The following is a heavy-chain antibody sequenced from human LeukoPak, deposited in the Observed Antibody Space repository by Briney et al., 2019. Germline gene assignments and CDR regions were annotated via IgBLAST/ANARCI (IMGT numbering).Heavy chain of an antibody. D-gene: IGHD3-10*01. Sequence: GASVKVSCKASGYTFIGYYMHWVRQAPGQGLEWMGWINPTSGGTDYAQKFQGRVTMTRDTSISTAYMELSRLRSDDTAVYYCASGGRVTMLRGGNIGYFDYWGQGTLVTVSS. J-gene: IGHJ4*02. CDR2: INPTSGGT. V-gene: IGHV1-2*02. CDR3: ASGGRVTMLRGGNIGYFDY. CDR1: GYTFIGYY.